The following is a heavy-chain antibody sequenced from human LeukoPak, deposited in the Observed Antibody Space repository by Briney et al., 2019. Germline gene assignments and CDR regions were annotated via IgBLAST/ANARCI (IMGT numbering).Heavy chain of an antibody. Sequence: PWGSVRLSCAASGFTFSDYYMSWIRQAPGKGLEWVSYISSSSSYTNYADSVKGRFTISRDNAKNSLYLQMNSLRAEDTAVYYCARDGYYYYDRGYFDRWGRGTLVTVSS. V-gene: IGHV3-11*05. J-gene: IGHJ2*01. CDR1: GFTFSDYY. D-gene: IGHD3-22*01. CDR2: ISSSSSYT. CDR3: ARDGYYYYDRGYFDR.